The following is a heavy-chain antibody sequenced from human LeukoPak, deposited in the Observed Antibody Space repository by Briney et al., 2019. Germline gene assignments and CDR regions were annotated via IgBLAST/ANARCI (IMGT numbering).Heavy chain of an antibody. CDR2: ISGSGGST. J-gene: IGHJ4*02. D-gene: IGHD2-15*01. CDR3: AKDICSGGSCYSFSDY. V-gene: IGHV3-23*01. Sequence: PGGSLRLSCAASGFTVSSNYMSWVRQAPGKGLEWVSAISGSGGSTYYADSVKGRFTISRDNSKNTLYLQMNSLRAEDTAVYYCAKDICSGGSCYSFSDYWGQGTLVTVSS. CDR1: GFTVSSNY.